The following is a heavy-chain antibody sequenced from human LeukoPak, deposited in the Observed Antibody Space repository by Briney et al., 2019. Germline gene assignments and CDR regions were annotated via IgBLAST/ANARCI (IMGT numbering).Heavy chain of an antibody. CDR2: IYYSGST. V-gene: IGHV4-59*01. J-gene: IGHJ4*02. CDR1: GGSISSYY. Sequence: SETLSLTCTVSGGSISSYYWSWIRQPPGKGLKWIGYIYYSGSTNYNPSLKSRVTISVDTSKNQFSLKLSSVTAADTAVYYCARGGEDIVVVTYYFDYWGQGTLVTVSS. D-gene: IGHD2-21*02. CDR3: ARGGEDIVVVTYYFDY.